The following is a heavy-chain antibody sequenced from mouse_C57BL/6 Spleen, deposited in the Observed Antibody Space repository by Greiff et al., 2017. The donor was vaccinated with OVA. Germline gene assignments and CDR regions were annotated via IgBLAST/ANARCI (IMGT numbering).Heavy chain of an antibody. V-gene: IGHV1-18*01. Sequence: VQLKESGPELVKPGASVKIPCKASGYTFTDYNMDWVKQSHGKSLEWIGDINPNNGGTNYNQKFKGKATLTVDKSSSTAYMELRSLTSEDTAVYYCARHGTYAMDYWGQGTSVTVSS. D-gene: IGHD4-1*01. CDR1: GYTFTDYN. CDR2: INPNNGGT. J-gene: IGHJ4*01. CDR3: ARHGTYAMDY.